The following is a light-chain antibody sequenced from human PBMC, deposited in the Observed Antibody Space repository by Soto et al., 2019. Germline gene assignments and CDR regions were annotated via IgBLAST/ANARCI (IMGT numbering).Light chain of an antibody. V-gene: IGKV3-20*01. CDR2: GAS. Sequence: EIVLTQSPGTLSLSPGERATLSCRASQSVSSNFLAWYQEKLGQAPRLLIYGASKRATGIPDRFSGSGSGTDFTLTISRLEPEDFAVYYCQQYGPSPMYTFGQGTNLEIK. CDR3: QQYGPSPMYT. J-gene: IGKJ2*01. CDR1: QSVSSNF.